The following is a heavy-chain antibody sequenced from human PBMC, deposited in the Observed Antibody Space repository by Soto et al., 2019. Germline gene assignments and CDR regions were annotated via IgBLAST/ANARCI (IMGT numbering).Heavy chain of an antibody. CDR3: ATDYSGSYYDY. Sequence: SETLSLTCAVYGGSFSGYYWSWIRQPPGKGLEWIGEINHSGSTNYNPSLKSRVTISVDTSKNQFSLKLSSVTAADTAVYYCATDYSGSYYDYWGQGTMVTVS. V-gene: IGHV4-34*01. CDR1: GGSFSGYY. CDR2: INHSGST. J-gene: IGHJ4*02. D-gene: IGHD1-26*01.